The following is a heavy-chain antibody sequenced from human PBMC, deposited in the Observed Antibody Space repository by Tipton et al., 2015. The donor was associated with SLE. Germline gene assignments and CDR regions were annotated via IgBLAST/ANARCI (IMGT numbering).Heavy chain of an antibody. J-gene: IGHJ4*02. V-gene: IGHV4-38-2*01. CDR3: ATFSQSRLFDY. CDR1: GYSISSGFY. CDR2: IYHSGST. D-gene: IGHD3-3*02. Sequence: TLSLTCSVSGYSISSGFYWGWLRQSPGKGLEWIGSIYHSGSTQYNPSLKSRVTISVDTSRNQFSLRLISVTAADTAVYYCATFSQSRLFDYWGQGRLVTVSS.